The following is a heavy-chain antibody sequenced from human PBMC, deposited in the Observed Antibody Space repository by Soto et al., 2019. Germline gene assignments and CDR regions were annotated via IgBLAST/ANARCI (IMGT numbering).Heavy chain of an antibody. Sequence: QVQLVESGGGVVQPGRSLRLSCAASGFTFSSYGMHWVRQAPGKGLEWVAVIWYDGSNKYYADSVKGRFTISRDNSKNTLYLQMNSLRAEYTAVYYCAKTYAPKGNDAFDIWGQGTMVTVSS. CDR1: GFTFSSYG. D-gene: IGHD2-8*01. CDR3: AKTYAPKGNDAFDI. J-gene: IGHJ3*02. CDR2: IWYDGSNK. V-gene: IGHV3-33*06.